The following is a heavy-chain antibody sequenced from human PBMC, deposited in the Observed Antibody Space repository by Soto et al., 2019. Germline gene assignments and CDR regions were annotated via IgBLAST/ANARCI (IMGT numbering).Heavy chain of an antibody. J-gene: IGHJ6*02. CDR1: GFTFSTYG. CDR2: IWYDGSKK. V-gene: IGHV3-33*01. D-gene: IGHD2-15*01. Sequence: PGGSLRLSCAASGFTFSTYGMNWVRQAPGKGLEWVAVIWYDGSKKEYADSVKGRFTISRDNSKNTLDLQMNSLRVEDTAEYYCARVDCTGGSCRPYYYYGMDVWGQGTTVTVSS. CDR3: ARVDCTGGSCRPYYYYGMDV.